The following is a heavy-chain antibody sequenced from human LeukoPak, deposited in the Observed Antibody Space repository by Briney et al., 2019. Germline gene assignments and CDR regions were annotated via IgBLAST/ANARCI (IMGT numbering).Heavy chain of an antibody. CDR1: GFTFSSYA. CDR2: ISDRGSST. J-gene: IGHJ4*02. Sequence: GGSLRLSCAASGFTFSSYAMSWVRQAPGKGLEWVSTISDRGSSTYYADSVRGRFTISRDNSKNTLSLQMNSLRAKDTAIYYCANTHSGWGHFDYWGQGTLVTVSS. V-gene: IGHV3-23*01. D-gene: IGHD6-19*01. CDR3: ANTHSGWGHFDY.